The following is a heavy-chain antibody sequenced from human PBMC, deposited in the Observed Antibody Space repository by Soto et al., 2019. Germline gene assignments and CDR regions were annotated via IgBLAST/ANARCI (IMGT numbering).Heavy chain of an antibody. J-gene: IGHJ4*02. D-gene: IGHD1-26*01. CDR2: IYYSGST. CDR1: GGSISSYY. V-gene: IGHV4-59*01. Sequence: SETLSLTCTVSGGSISSYYWSWIRQPPGKGLEWIGYIYYSGSTNYNPSLKSRVTISVDTSKNQFSLKLSSVTAADTAVYYCARVLRPAARLGGELLSFDYWGQGTLVTAPQ. CDR3: ARVLRPAARLGGELLSFDY.